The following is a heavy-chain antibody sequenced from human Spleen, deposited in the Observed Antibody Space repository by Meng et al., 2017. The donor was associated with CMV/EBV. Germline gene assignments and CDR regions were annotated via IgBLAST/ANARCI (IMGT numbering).Heavy chain of an antibody. Sequence: SETLSLTCTVSGGSVSSYYWTWIRQPPGRGLEWIAYIYYSGSTNYNPSLKSRVTISVDTSKNQFSLKLSSVTAADTAVYYCARQLLTGEIDYWGQGTLVTVSS. V-gene: IGHV4-59*02. D-gene: IGHD7-27*01. CDR1: GGSVSSYY. CDR2: IYYSGST. J-gene: IGHJ4*02. CDR3: ARQLLTGEIDY.